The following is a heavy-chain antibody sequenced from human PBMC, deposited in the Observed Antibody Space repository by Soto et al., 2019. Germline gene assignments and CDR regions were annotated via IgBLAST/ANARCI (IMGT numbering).Heavy chain of an antibody. Sequence: QVQLVESGGGVVQPGRSLRLSCAASGFTFSDHGMHWVRQAPGKGLEWVAIISYDGSYESYVDSVKGRLTISRDNSKNTLYLHINSTRAEDTAVYYCARGARDCSGGSCYSFWYFDLWGRGTLVTVSS. CDR2: ISYDGSYE. CDR1: GFTFSDHG. CDR3: ARGARDCSGGSCYSFWYFDL. D-gene: IGHD2-15*01. J-gene: IGHJ2*01. V-gene: IGHV3-33*05.